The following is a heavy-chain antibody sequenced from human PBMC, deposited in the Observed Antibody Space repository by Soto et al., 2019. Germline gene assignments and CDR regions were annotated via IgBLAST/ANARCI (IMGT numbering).Heavy chain of an antibody. V-gene: IGHV3-15*07. Sequence: PGGSLRLSCAASGFTFSNAWMNWVRQAPWRGLEWVGRIKSKTDGGTTDYAAPVKGRFTISRDDSKNTLYLQMNSLRAEDTAVYYCAKALTYCSGGSCPEYFHHWGQGTLVTVSS. CDR1: GFTFSNAW. J-gene: IGHJ1*01. D-gene: IGHD2-15*01. CDR3: AKALTYCSGGSCPEYFHH. CDR2: IKSKTDGGTT.